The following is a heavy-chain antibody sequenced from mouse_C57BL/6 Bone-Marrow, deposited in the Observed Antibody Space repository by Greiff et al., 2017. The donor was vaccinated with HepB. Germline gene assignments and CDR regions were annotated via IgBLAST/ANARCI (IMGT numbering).Heavy chain of an antibody. Sequence: QVQLQQPGAELVKPGASVKLSCKASGYTFTSYWMQWVNQRPGQGLEWIGEIDPSDSYTNYNQKFKGKATLTVDTSSSTAYMQLSSLTSEDSAVYYCARGELRAYWGQGTLVTVSA. CDR3: ARGELRAY. D-gene: IGHD1-3*01. J-gene: IGHJ3*01. CDR2: IDPSDSYT. CDR1: GYTFTSYW. V-gene: IGHV1-50*01.